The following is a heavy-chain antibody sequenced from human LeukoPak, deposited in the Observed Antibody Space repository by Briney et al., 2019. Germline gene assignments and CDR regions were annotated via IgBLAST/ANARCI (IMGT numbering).Heavy chain of an antibody. V-gene: IGHV3-23*01. D-gene: IGHD5-18*01. J-gene: IGHJ4*02. CDR2: ISGSGGST. Sequence: SGGSLRLSCAASGFTFSSYAMSWVRQAPGRGLEWVSTISGSGGSTYYADSVKGRFTISRDNSKNTLYLQMNSLRAEDTAVYYCAKDGYSYGTTDDWRQRTLVTVSS. CDR3: AKDGYSYGTTDD. CDR1: GFTFSSYA.